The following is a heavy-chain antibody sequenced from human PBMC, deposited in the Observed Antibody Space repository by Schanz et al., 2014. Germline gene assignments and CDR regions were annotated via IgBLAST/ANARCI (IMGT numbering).Heavy chain of an antibody. CDR3: ARPRFDYGEVDY. J-gene: IGHJ4*02. CDR1: GFTLSSYA. V-gene: IGHV3-30*14. CDR2: ISYDGSNK. Sequence: QVQLVESGGGVVQPGRSLRLSCAAYGFTLSSYAMPWVRQAPGKGLEWVAIISYDGSNKYYADAVRGRFTISRDRFQNTLYLRMSSLRAEDTAVYCCARPRFDYGEVDYWGQGALVTVSS. D-gene: IGHD4-17*01.